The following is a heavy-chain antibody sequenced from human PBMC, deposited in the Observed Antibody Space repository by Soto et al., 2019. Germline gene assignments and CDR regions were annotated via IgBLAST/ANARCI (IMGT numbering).Heavy chain of an antibody. V-gene: IGHV4-59*01. Sequence: QVQLQQSGPGLVKPSETLSLTCTVSGVSINNNYWSWVRQPPGKGLEWIGYIYFSGITNHNPSLKSRVSISVDTSKDQVSLKLTSVTAADTAMYYCARGNYDYFGGNYRYVGGAFDILGPGTVVTVSS. CDR2: IYFSGIT. CDR3: ARGNYDYFGGNYRYVGGAFDI. D-gene: IGHD3-16*02. CDR1: GVSINNNY. J-gene: IGHJ3*02.